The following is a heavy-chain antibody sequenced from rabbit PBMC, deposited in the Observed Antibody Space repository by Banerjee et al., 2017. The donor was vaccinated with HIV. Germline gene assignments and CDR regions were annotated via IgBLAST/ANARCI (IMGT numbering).Heavy chain of an antibody. CDR3: ARGLLIGDL. J-gene: IGHJ6*01. CDR1: GIDFSSYG. V-gene: IGHV1S7*01. D-gene: IGHD4-2*01. CDR2: IDPVFGST. Sequence: QLVESGGGLVTLGGSLKLSCKASGIDFSSYGISWVRQAPGKGLEWIGYIDPVFGSTYYASWVNGRFTISSHNAQNTLYLQLTSLTAADTATYFCARGLLIGDLWGPGTLVTVS.